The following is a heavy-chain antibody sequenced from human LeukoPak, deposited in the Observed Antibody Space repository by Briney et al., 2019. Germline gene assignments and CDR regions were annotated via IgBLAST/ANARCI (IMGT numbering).Heavy chain of an antibody. V-gene: IGHV4-61*02. CDR2: IYTSGST. Sequence: PSETLSLTCTVSGGSISSGSYYWSWIRQPAGKGLEWIGRIYTSGSTNYNPSLKSRVTISVDTSKNQFSLKLSSVTAADTAVYYCASEVEDCSGGSCHDYWGQGTLVTVSS. CDR3: ASEVEDCSGGSCHDY. D-gene: IGHD2-15*01. J-gene: IGHJ4*02. CDR1: GGSISSGSYY.